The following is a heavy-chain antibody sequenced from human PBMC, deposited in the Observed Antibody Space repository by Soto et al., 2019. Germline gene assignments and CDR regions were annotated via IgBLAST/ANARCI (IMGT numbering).Heavy chain of an antibody. V-gene: IGHV3-30-3*01. CDR1: GFTFSSYA. D-gene: IGHD1-26*01. J-gene: IGHJ6*02. CDR2: ISYDGSNK. CDR3: ARAGGANYYYYGMDV. Sequence: QVQLVESGGGVVQPGRSLRLSCAASGFTFSSYAMHWVRQAPGKGLEWVAVISYDGSNKYYADSVKGRFTISRDNSKNTLYLQMNSLRAEDTAVYYCARAGGANYYYYGMDVWGQATTVTVSS.